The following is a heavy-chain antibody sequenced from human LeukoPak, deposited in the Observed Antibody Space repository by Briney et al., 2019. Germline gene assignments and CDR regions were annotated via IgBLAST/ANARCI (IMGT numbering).Heavy chain of an antibody. D-gene: IGHD1-26*01. CDR2: IKQDGSEK. CDR3: ARDPYNGSYGDDYYYYMDV. J-gene: IGHJ6*03. CDR1: GFTFSSYW. V-gene: IGHV3-7*01. Sequence: GGSLRLSCAASGFTFSSYWMSWVRQAPGKGLEGVANIKQDGSEKYYVDSVKGRFTISRDNAKNSLSLQMNSLRAEDTAVYYCARDPYNGSYGDDYYYYMDVWGKGTTVTISS.